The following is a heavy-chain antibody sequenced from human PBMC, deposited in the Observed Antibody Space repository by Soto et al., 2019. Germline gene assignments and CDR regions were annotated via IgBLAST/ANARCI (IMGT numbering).Heavy chain of an antibody. CDR3: ARDRHSSGYDSDAFDI. CDR1: SGSISSSNW. V-gene: IGHV4-4*02. D-gene: IGHD5-12*01. CDR2: IYHSGSS. J-gene: IGHJ3*02. Sequence: QVQLQESGPGLVKPSGTLSLTCAVSSGSISSSNWWSWVRQPPGKGLEWIGEIYHSGSSNYNPSLKSRVTISVDKSKNQFSLKLSSVTAADTAVYYCARDRHSSGYDSDAFDIWGQGTMVTVSS.